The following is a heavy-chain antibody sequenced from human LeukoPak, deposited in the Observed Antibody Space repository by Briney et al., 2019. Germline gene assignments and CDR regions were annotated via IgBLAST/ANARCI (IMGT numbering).Heavy chain of an antibody. CDR3: ARGYLGSTPFDY. Sequence: SDTLTLICAVYGESFRGYYWVWLGQPPGKGQEWIGEINHSGSTNYNPSLKSRVTISVDTSKNQFSLKLSSVTAADTAVYYCARGYLGSTPFDYWGQGTLVTVSS. D-gene: IGHD2-15*01. CDR1: GESFRGYY. CDR2: INHSGST. J-gene: IGHJ4*02. V-gene: IGHV4-34*01.